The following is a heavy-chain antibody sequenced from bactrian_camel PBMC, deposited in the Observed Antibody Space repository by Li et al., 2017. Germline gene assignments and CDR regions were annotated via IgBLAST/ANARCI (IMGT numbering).Heavy chain of an antibody. CDR2: FDSDGST. D-gene: IGHD2*01. J-gene: IGHJ6*01. Sequence: HVQLVESGGGSVQAGGSLLLSCAASGYTRKCMGWFRQAPGKEREGVAVFDSDGSTSYADSVKGRFTISKDNAKNTLYLQMNSLKPEDTAMYYCAAGWRIRPLQWWLDLRRTQKNAWGQGTQVTVS. CDR3: AAGWRIRPLQWWLDLRRTQKNA. V-gene: IGHV3S55*01. CDR1: GYTRKC.